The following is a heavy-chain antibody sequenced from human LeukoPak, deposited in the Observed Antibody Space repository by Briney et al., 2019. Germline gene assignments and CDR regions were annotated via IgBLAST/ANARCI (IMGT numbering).Heavy chain of an antibody. CDR3: AREYCSSTSCYVLWFDP. J-gene: IGHJ5*02. D-gene: IGHD2-2*01. CDR2: ISAYNGNT. Sequence: GASVKVSCKASGYTFTSYGISWVRQAPGQGLEWMGWISAYNGNTNYAQKLQGRVTMTTGTSTSTAYMELRSLRSDDTAVYYCAREYCSSTSCYVLWFDPWGQGTLVTVSS. V-gene: IGHV1-18*01. CDR1: GYTFTSYG.